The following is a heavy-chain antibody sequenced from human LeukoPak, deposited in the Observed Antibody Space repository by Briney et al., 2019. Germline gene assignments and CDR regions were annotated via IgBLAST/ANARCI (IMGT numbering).Heavy chain of an antibody. V-gene: IGHV4-59*01. CDR1: GGSISSYY. CDR3: ARDLRAYVVVVPAAREHYYYMDV. CDR2: IYYSGST. Sequence: SETLSLTCTVSGGSISSYYWSWIRQPPGKGLEWIGYIYYSGSTNYNPSLKSRVTISVDTSKNQFSLKLSSVTAADTAVYYCARDLRAYVVVVPAAREHYYYMDVWGKGTTVTVSS. J-gene: IGHJ6*03. D-gene: IGHD2-2*01.